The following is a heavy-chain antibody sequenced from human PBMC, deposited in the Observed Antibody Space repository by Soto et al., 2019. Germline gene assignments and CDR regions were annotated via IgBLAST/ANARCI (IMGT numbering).Heavy chain of an antibody. CDR3: ARELVGGRGSFKFDY. CDR2: IIPIFGTA. Sequence: QVQLVQSGAEVKKPGSSVKVSCKASGGTFSSYAISWVRQAPGQGLEWMGGIIPIFGTANYAQKFRGRVTITADESTSTAYMELSSLRSEDTAVYYCARELVGGRGSFKFDYWGQGTLVTVSS. J-gene: IGHJ4*02. CDR1: GGTFSSYA. D-gene: IGHD1-26*01. V-gene: IGHV1-69*01.